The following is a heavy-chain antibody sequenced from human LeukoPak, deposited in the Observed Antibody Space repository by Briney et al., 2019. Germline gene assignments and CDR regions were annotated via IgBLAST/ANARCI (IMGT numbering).Heavy chain of an antibody. J-gene: IGHJ5*02. D-gene: IGHD3-3*01. V-gene: IGHV4-39*01. Sequence: PSETLSLTCTVSGGSISRSSYYWGWIRQPPGKGLEWIGSIYYSGSTYYNPSLKSRVTISVDTSKNQFSLKLSSVTAAYTAVYYCARNYDFWSGYYAENWFDPWGQGTLVTVSS. CDR3: ARNYDFWSGYYAENWFDP. CDR2: IYYSGST. CDR1: GGSISRSSYY.